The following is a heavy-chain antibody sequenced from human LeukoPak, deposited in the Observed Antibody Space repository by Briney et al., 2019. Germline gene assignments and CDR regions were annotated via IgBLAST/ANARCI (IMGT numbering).Heavy chain of an antibody. CDR2: IWYDESNK. J-gene: IGHJ5*02. CDR3: ARDAPLRYCSSTNCYTGARFDP. Sequence: GRSLRLSCAASGFTFSSYGMHWVRQAPGKGLEWVAVIWYDESNKYYADSVKGRFTISRDNSKNTLFLQMNSLRAEDTAVYYFARDAPLRYCSSTNCYTGARFDPWGQGTLVTVSS. CDR1: GFTFSSYG. V-gene: IGHV3-33*01. D-gene: IGHD2-2*02.